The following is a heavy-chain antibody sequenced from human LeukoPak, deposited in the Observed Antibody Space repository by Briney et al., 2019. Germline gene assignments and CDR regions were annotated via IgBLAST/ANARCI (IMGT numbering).Heavy chain of an antibody. Sequence: SETLSLTCTVSGVSIGSGDSFWSWIRQPPGKGLEWIGYIYYSGSTYYNPSLKSRVTISVDTSKNQFSLKLSSVTAADTAVYYCARDRAIRPPTSAFDIWGQGTMVTVSS. CDR2: IYYSGST. CDR1: GVSIGSGDSF. CDR3: ARDRAIRPPTSAFDI. J-gene: IGHJ3*02. D-gene: IGHD3-16*02. V-gene: IGHV4-30-4*08.